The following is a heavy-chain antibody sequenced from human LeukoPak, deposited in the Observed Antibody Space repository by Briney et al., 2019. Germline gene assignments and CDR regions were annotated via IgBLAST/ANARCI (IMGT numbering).Heavy chain of an antibody. CDR2: IYSGGST. CDR3: AKDRGGSYTLSLDY. J-gene: IGHJ4*02. V-gene: IGHV3-53*01. Sequence: GGSLRLSCAASGFTVSSNYMSWVRQAPGKGLEWVSVIYSGGSTYYADSVKGRFTISRDNAKNSLYLQMNSLRAEDTAVYYCAKDRGGSYTLSLDYWGQGTLVTVSS. CDR1: GFTVSSNY. D-gene: IGHD1-26*01.